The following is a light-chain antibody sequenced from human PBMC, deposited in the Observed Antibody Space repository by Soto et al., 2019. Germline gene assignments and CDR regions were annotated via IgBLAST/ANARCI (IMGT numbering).Light chain of an antibody. V-gene: IGLV1-40*01. CDR3: QSYDSSLSALV. CDR1: SSNIGAGYD. J-gene: IGLJ2*01. CDR2: TNN. Sequence: QSVLTQPPSVSGAPGQRVTISCTGSSSNIGAGYDVHWYQHLPGTAPKLLIYTNNVRPSGVPDRFSGSKSGTSASLAVTGLQAEDEGDYYCQSYDSSLSALVFGGGTKLTVL.